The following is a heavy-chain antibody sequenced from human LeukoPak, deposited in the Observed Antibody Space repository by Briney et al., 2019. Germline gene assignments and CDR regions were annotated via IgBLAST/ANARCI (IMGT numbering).Heavy chain of an antibody. CDR2: ISSSSSYI. Sequence: GGSLRLSCAASGFTFSSYSMNWVRQAPGKGLEWVSSISSSSSYIYYADSVKGRFTISRDNAKNSLYLQMNSLRAEDTAVYYCARDLPRIAAAGTPDYWGQGTLVTVSS. D-gene: IGHD6-13*01. J-gene: IGHJ4*02. V-gene: IGHV3-21*01. CDR3: ARDLPRIAAAGTPDY. CDR1: GFTFSSYS.